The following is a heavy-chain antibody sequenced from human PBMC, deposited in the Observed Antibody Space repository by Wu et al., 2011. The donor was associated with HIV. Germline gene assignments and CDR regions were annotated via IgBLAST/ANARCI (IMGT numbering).Heavy chain of an antibody. CDR3: ARDYCANNTCFRHGDVFDV. J-gene: IGHJ3*01. CDR2: ISIYKGYT. CDR1: GYTFTSYY. D-gene: IGHD4/OR15-4a*01. Sequence: QVQLVQSGAEVKKPGASVKVSCKASGYTFTSYYMHWVRQAPGQGLEWMGWISIYKGYTNYAQKVWGRVTMTADTSTNTAYMDLKGLTSNDTAMYFCARDYCANNTCFRHGDVFDVWGQGTMVTVSS. V-gene: IGHV1-18*04.